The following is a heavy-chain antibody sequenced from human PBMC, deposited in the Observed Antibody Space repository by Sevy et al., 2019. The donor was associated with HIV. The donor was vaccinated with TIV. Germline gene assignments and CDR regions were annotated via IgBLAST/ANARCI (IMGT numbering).Heavy chain of an antibody. D-gene: IGHD3-9*01. Sequence: GGSLRLSCAASGFTFSSYWMSWVRQAPGKGLEWVANIKQDGSEKYYVDSVKGRFTISRDNAKNSLYLQMNSLRAEDRAVYYCARAGYDILTGYYRLGAFDIWGQGTMVTVSS. V-gene: IGHV3-7*01. CDR3: ARAGYDILTGYYRLGAFDI. J-gene: IGHJ3*02. CDR1: GFTFSSYW. CDR2: IKQDGSEK.